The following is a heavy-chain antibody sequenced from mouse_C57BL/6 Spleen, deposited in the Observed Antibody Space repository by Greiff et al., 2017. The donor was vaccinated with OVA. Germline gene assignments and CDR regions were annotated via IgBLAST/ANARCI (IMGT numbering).Heavy chain of an antibody. V-gene: IGHV1-55*01. D-gene: IGHD3-2*02. Sequence: QVQLKESGAELVKPGASVKMSCKASGYTFTSYWITWVKQRPGQGLEWIGDIYPGSGSTNYNEKFKSKATLTVDTSSSTAYMQLSSLTSEDSAVYYCARDSSGYRFAYWGQGTLVTVSA. CDR1: GYTFTSYW. J-gene: IGHJ3*01. CDR2: IYPGSGST. CDR3: ARDSSGYRFAY.